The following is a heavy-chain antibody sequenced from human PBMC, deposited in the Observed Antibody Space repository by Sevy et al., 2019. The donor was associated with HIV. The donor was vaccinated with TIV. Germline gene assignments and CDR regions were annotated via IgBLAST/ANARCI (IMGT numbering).Heavy chain of an antibody. D-gene: IGHD1-26*01. CDR3: AKEGNSGSYYLIRHDAFDI. Sequence: GGSLRLSCAASGFTFSSYAMSWARQAPGKGLEWVSAISGSGGSTYYADSVKGRFTISRDNSKNTLYLQMNSLRAEDTAVYYCAKEGNSGSYYLIRHDAFDIWGQGTMVTVSS. J-gene: IGHJ3*02. CDR2: ISGSGGST. V-gene: IGHV3-23*01. CDR1: GFTFSSYA.